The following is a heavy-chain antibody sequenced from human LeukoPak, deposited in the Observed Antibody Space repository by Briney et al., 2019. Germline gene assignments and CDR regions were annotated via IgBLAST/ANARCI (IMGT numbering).Heavy chain of an antibody. V-gene: IGHV3-23*01. CDR3: AKGTSSWSGAPDY. J-gene: IGHJ4*02. CDR2: ISGSGGST. CDR1: GFTFSNYA. Sequence: GGSLRLSCAASGFTFSNYAMNWVRQAPGKGLEWVSSISGSGGSTFYADSAKGRFTISRDNSRNTLYLQMNSLRAEDTAQYYCAKGTSSWSGAPDYWGQGTLVTVPS. D-gene: IGHD6-13*01.